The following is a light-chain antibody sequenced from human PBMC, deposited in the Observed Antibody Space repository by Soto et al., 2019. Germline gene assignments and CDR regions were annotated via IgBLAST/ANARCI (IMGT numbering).Light chain of an antibody. CDR2: GAS. V-gene: IGKV3-15*01. CDR3: QQYNNWPPYT. Sequence: EIVMTQSPATLSVSPGERATLSCRASQSVSSNLAWYQQKPGQAPRLLIYGASTRAAGIPARFSGSGSGTDFTPTITSLQSEDFPVYYCQQYNNWPPYTFGQGTKLEIK. J-gene: IGKJ2*01. CDR1: QSVSSN.